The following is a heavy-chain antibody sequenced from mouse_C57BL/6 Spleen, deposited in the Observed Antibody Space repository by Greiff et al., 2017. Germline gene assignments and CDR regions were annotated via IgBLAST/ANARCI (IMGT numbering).Heavy chain of an antibody. Sequence: VQLQQPGAELVMPGASVKLSCKASGYTFTSYWMHWVKQRPGQGLEWIGEIDPSDSYTNYNQKFKGKSTLTVDKSSSTAYMQLSSLTSEDSAVYYCARGRRSGYAMDYWGQGTSVTVSS. J-gene: IGHJ4*01. D-gene: IGHD3-2*02. V-gene: IGHV1-69*01. CDR1: GYTFTSYW. CDR2: IDPSDSYT. CDR3: ARGRRSGYAMDY.